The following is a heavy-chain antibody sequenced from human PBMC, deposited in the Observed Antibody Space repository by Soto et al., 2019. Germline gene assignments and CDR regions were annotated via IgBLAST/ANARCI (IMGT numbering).Heavy chain of an antibody. CDR1: GGTFSSYT. D-gene: IGHD6-13*01. Sequence: QVQLVQSGAEVKKPGSSVKVSCKASGGTFSSYTISWVRQAPGQGLEWMGRIIPILGIANYAQKFQGRVTITADKATSTAYMELSSLRYEDTAVYYCARDGYSSSYYYYYGMDVWGQGTTVTVSS. J-gene: IGHJ6*02. V-gene: IGHV1-69*08. CDR3: ARDGYSSSYYYYYGMDV. CDR2: IIPILGIA.